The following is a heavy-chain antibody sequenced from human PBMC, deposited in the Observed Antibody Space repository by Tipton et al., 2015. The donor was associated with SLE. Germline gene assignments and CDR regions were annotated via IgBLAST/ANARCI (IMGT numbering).Heavy chain of an antibody. J-gene: IGHJ4*02. CDR2: ISSSSSYI. V-gene: IGHV3-21*03. Sequence: SLRLSCAASGFTFSSYSMNWVRQAPGKGLEWVSSISSSSSYIYYADSVKGRFTISRDNAKNSLYLQMNSPRAEDTAVYYCARGVLGGSYPYWGQGTLVTVSS. CDR3: ARGVLGGSYPY. CDR1: GFTFSSYS. D-gene: IGHD1-26*01.